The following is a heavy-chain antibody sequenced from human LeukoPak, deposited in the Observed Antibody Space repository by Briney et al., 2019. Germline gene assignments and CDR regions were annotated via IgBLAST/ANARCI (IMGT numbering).Heavy chain of an antibody. J-gene: IGHJ4*02. V-gene: IGHV3-7*03. CDR1: GFSFSSYW. Sequence: GGSLRLSCAASGFSFSSYWMNWVRRAPGKGLEWLANIKEDGSKKYYVDSVKGRFTISRDNAKNSLYLQMDSLRAEDTAVYYCAREDEGSDYWGQGTLVTVSS. CDR3: AREDEGSDY. CDR2: IKEDGSKK.